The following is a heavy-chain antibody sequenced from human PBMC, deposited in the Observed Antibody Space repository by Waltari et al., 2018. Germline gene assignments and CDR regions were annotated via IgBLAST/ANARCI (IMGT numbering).Heavy chain of an antibody. CDR1: GGSISRGSYY. Sequence: QLQLQESGPGLVKPSETLSLTCTVSGGSISRGSYYWGWIRQPPGKWLGSVGYISYSGTTYYNLSLKSRVTMSVDTSRDQYSLSLRSVAAADTAVYYCARYYGNGEGWLDPWGQGTLVTVSS. CDR3: ARYYGNGEGWLDP. J-gene: IGHJ5*02. D-gene: IGHD3-3*01. CDR2: ISYSGTT. V-gene: IGHV4-39*07.